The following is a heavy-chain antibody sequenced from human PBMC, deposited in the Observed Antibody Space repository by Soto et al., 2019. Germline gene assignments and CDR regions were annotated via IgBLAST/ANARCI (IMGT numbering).Heavy chain of an antibody. CDR3: TRRLSRWLKSEEDPREDFDY. D-gene: IGHD3-16*02. V-gene: IGHV1-8*01. CDR1: GYIFASHD. J-gene: IGHJ4*02. CDR2: MNPTSGNS. Sequence: QVRLVQSGAEVKKPGASVKVSCKTSGYIFASHDINWVRQASGQGLERMGWMNPTSGNSGYSSKFQDRLTLTRDTSMNTAYMELSSLRSDDTAVYYCTRRLSRWLKSEEDPREDFDYWGQGTLVSVSS.